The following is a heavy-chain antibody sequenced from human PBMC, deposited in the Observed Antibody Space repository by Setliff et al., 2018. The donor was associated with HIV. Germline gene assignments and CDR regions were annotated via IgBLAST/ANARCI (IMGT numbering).Heavy chain of an antibody. CDR1: GGSTINSY. CDR2: IQYSDSS. J-gene: IGHJ3*01. Sequence: PSETLSLTCTVSGGSTINSYWSWIRQPPGKRLEWIASIQYSDSSHYNPSLQSRVTISVDTSTKQFSLYLSSVNETDTAVYYCARSGYTSGFYWVFGAFGVWGQGKLVTVS. V-gene: IGHV4-59*01. CDR3: ARSGYTSGFYWVFGAFGV. D-gene: IGHD3-22*01.